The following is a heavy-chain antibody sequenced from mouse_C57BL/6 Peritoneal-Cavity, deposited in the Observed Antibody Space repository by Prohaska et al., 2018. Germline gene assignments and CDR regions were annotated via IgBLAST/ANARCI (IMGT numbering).Heavy chain of an antibody. CDR1: GFSFNTYA. CDR3: VSYSSMDY. V-gene: IGHV10-1*01. D-gene: IGHD2-1*01. J-gene: IGHJ4*01. CDR2: IRSKSNNYAT. Sequence: EVQLVESGGGLVQPKGSLKLSCAASGFSFNTYAMNWFCQATGKGLEWVDSIRSKSNNYATYYADSVKDRYTIYRDDTESMLYLQMNNLKTEDTAMYYCVSYSSMDYWGQGTSVTVSS.